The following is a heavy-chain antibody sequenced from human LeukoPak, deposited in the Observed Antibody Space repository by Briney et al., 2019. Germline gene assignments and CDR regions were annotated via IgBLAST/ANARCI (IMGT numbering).Heavy chain of an antibody. CDR1: GFVFSTYG. Sequence: GGSLRLSCVASGFVFSTYGMHWVRQAPGKGLEWVTFLRSDGSNKYYVDSVKGRFTISRDNSKNSLYLQMNSLRAEDTAVYYCAELGITMIGGVWGKGTTVTISS. CDR3: AELGITMIGGV. CDR2: LRSDGSNK. V-gene: IGHV3-30*02. D-gene: IGHD3-10*02. J-gene: IGHJ6*04.